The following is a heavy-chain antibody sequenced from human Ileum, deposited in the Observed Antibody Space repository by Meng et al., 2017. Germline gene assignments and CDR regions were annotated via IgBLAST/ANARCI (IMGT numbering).Heavy chain of an antibody. V-gene: IGHV2-5*02. CDR2: IYWDDEY. CDR1: GFSLNTVGVG. D-gene: IGHD6-6*01. J-gene: IGHJ5*02. Sequence: QITLKESGPTLVEPTEILTLTCTFSGFSLNTVGVGVGWIRQPPGKALEWLALIYWDDEYRYSPSLRSRLTITKDTSRNQVVLRMTNVAPVDAGTYYCVHRLVAAQHWFDPWGQGTLVTVSS. CDR3: VHRLVAAQHWFDP.